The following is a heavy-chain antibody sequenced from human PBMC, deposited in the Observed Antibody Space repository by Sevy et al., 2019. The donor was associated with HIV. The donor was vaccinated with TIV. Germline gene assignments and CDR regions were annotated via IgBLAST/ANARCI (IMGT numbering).Heavy chain of an antibody. CDR3: AKDPPRGWSSGWYSDY. CDR2: ISGSGGST. V-gene: IGHV3-23*01. Sequence: GSLRLSCAASGFTFSSYAMSWVRQAPGKGLEWVSAISGSGGSTYYADSVKGRFTISRDNSKNTLYLQMNSLRAEDTAVYYCAKDPPRGWSSGWYSDYWGQGTLVTISS. D-gene: IGHD6-19*01. J-gene: IGHJ4*02. CDR1: GFTFSSYA.